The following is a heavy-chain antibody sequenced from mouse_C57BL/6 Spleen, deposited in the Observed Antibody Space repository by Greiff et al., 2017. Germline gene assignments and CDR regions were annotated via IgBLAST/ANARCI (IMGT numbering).Heavy chain of an antibody. V-gene: IGHV1-69*01. Sequence: QVQLQQPGAELVMPGASVKLSCKASGYTFTSYWMHWVKQRPGQGLEWIGEIDPSDSYTNYNQKFKGKSTLTVDKSSSTAYMQLSSLTSEDSAVYYCARGRPDYFDYWGQGTTLTVSS. CDR1: GYTFTSYW. J-gene: IGHJ2*01. CDR2: IDPSDSYT. CDR3: ARGRPDYFDY.